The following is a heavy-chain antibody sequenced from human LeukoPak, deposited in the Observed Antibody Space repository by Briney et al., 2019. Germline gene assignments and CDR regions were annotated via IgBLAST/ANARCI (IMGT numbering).Heavy chain of an antibody. CDR2: LYYSGTT. Sequence: SETLSLTCTVSGGSITSSSYHWGWVRQPPGKGLEWIGSLYYSGTTYYNPSLKSRVTISVDTSKNQFSLKLSSVTAADTAVYYCARQPYTYGPTSWFDPWGQGTLVTVSS. CDR3: ARQPYTYGPTSWFDP. D-gene: IGHD5-18*01. V-gene: IGHV4-39*01. CDR1: GGSITSSSYH. J-gene: IGHJ5*02.